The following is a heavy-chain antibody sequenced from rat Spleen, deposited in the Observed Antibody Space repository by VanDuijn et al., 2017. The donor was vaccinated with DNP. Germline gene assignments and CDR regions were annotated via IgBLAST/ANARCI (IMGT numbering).Heavy chain of an antibody. D-gene: IGHD1-4*01. V-gene: IGHV3-3*01. Sequence: EVQLQESGPGLVKPSQSLSLTCSVTGYSITSDYRWNWIRKFPGNKLEWMGYINSEGTTNYNPSLKSRISITRDTSKDQFFLHVKSITTEDTATYYCARSTDCGCNWDYWGQGVMVPVSS. CDR3: ARSTDCGCNWDY. J-gene: IGHJ2*01. CDR2: INSEGTT. CDR1: GYSITSDYR.